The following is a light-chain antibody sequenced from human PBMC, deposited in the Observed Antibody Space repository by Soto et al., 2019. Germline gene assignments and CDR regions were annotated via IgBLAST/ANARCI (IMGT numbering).Light chain of an antibody. CDR3: QQYDNWPLT. J-gene: IGKJ4*01. Sequence: EIFMAQSPSTLPVSPEAIATLSRTASQSVSSNLAWYQQKPGQAPRFLIYGASTRATGIPARFSGSGSGTEFTLTISSLQSEDFAVYYCQQYDNWPLTFGGGTKVDIK. V-gene: IGKV3-15*01. CDR2: GAS. CDR1: QSVSSN.